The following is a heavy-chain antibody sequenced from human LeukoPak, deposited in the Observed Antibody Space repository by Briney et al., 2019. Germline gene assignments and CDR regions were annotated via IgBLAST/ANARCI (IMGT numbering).Heavy chain of an antibody. Sequence: PSETLSLTCTVSGVSIRSHYWSWIRQPPGKGLEWIGYIFYSGSSNYNPSLKSRVTISVDTSKNQFSLKLSSVTAADTAVYYCARLNRGSYPIGYYYYGMDVWGQGTTVTVSS. D-gene: IGHD1-26*01. CDR2: IFYSGSS. V-gene: IGHV4-59*08. CDR1: GVSIRSHY. J-gene: IGHJ6*02. CDR3: ARLNRGSYPIGYYYYGMDV.